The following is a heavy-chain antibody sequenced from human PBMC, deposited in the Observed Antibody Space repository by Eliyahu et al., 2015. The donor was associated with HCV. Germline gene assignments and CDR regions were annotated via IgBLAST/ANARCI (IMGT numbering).Heavy chain of an antibody. J-gene: IGHJ6*02. CDR2: ICGGGGRT. Sequence: EVQLLESGGGLVQPGGSLSLSCEASGFTFSIFAMGWARQAPGKGLEWVSTICGGGGRTFYADSVKGRFTISRDNSKNTVSLRMNSLRAEDTALYYCAKGWSCSSASCYPLFGMDVWGQGTTVTVSS. CDR1: GFTFSIFA. V-gene: IGHV3-23*01. D-gene: IGHD2-2*01. CDR3: AKGWSCSSASCYPLFGMDV.